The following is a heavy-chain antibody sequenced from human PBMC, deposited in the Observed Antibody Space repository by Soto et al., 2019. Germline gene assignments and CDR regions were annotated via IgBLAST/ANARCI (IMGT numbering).Heavy chain of an antibody. D-gene: IGHD2-2*01. V-gene: IGHV4-4*02. CDR1: GGSISSSNW. CDR3: ASLGYCSSTSCLKSNDY. Sequence: SETLSLTCAVSGGSISSSNWWSWVRQPPGKGLEWVGEIYHSGSTNYNPSLKSRVTISVDKSKNQFSLKLSSVTAADTAVYYCASLGYCSSTSCLKSNDYWGQGTLVTVSS. J-gene: IGHJ4*02. CDR2: IYHSGST.